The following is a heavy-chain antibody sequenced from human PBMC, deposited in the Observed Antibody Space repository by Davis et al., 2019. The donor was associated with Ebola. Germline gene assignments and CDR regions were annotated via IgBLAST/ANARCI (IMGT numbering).Heavy chain of an antibody. Sequence: SVKVSCKAPGGTFSSYAISWVRQAPGQGLEWMGGIIPIFGTANYAQKFQGRVTITADESTSTAYMELSSLRSEDTAVYYCARDSEGNKLRFLEWLLRPRYYYMDVWGKGTTVTVSS. J-gene: IGHJ6*03. CDR3: ARDSEGNKLRFLEWLLRPRYYYMDV. D-gene: IGHD3-3*01. CDR2: IIPIFGTA. V-gene: IGHV1-69*13. CDR1: GGTFSSYA.